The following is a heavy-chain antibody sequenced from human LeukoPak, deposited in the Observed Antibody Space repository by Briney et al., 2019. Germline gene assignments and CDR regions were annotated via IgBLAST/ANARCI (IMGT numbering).Heavy chain of an antibody. J-gene: IGHJ6*03. CDR1: GFTFRVCD. CDR3: ARVHWNYVYMDV. CDR2: IGGSGGST. V-gene: IGHV3-23*01. Sequence: GESLRLSCAASGFTFRVCDMSWVRQAPGKGLEWVSSIGGSGGSTYYADSVKGRFTISRDYSQNTLLLQMNSLRAEDTAVYYCARVHWNYVYMDVWGKGTTVTVSS. D-gene: IGHD1-7*01.